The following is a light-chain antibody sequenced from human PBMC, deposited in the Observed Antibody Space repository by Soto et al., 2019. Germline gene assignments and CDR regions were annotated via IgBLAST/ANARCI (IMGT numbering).Light chain of an antibody. CDR3: QQYGTSSRT. V-gene: IGKV1-5*03. J-gene: IGKJ1*01. Sequence: DVQMTQSPSTLSAFVGDRVTITCRASQTIRTSLAWYQQKPGKAPKLLIYWASTLQSGVPARFSGSGSATEFTLSISSLQPDDFATYYCQQYGTSSRTFGQGTKAAI. CDR2: WAS. CDR1: QTIRTS.